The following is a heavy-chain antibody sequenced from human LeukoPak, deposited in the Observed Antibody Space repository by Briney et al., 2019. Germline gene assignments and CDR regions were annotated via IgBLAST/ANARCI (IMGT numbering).Heavy chain of an antibody. D-gene: IGHD6-6*01. CDR1: GYTFTSHD. CDR3: ARPSSSAPHNWFDP. Sequence: ASVKVSCKASGYTFTSHDINWVRQAPGQGLEWMGWINTNTGNPTYAQGFTGRFVFSLDTSVSTAYLQISSLKAEDTAVYYCARPSSSAPHNWFDPWGQGTLVTVSS. CDR2: INTNTGNP. V-gene: IGHV7-4-1*02. J-gene: IGHJ5*02.